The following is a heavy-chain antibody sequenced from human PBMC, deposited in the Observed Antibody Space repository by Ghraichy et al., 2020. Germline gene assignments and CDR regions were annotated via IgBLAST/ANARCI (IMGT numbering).Heavy chain of an antibody. CDR1: GYTFTSYA. Sequence: ASVKVSCKASGYTFTSYAMHWVRQAPGQRLEWMGWINAGNGNTKYSQKFQGRVTITRDTSASTAYMELISLRSEDTAVYYCARDHYHARIAAAGNYGMDVWGQGTTVTVSS. CDR3: ARDHYHARIAAAGNYGMDV. J-gene: IGHJ6*02. V-gene: IGHV1-3*01. CDR2: INAGNGNT. D-gene: IGHD6-13*01.